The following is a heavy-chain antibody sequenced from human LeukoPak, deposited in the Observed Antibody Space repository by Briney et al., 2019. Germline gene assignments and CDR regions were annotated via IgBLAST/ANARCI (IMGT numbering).Heavy chain of an antibody. CDR3: ARDPIGYSYIDY. CDR2: INLEGSST. V-gene: IGHV3-74*01. D-gene: IGHD5-18*01. J-gene: IGHJ4*02. Sequence: HPGGSLRLSCAASGFTVSSNYMSWVRQAPGKGLVWVSRINLEGSSTNYADSVKGRFTISRDNAKNTLYLQMNSLRAEDTALYYCARDPIGYSYIDYWGQGTLVTVSS. CDR1: GFTVSSNY.